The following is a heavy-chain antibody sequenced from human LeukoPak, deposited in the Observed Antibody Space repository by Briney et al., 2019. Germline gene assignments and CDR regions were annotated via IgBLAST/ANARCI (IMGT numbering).Heavy chain of an antibody. CDR2: INHSGST. CDR1: GFTFSSYA. Sequence: GSLRLSCATSGFTFSSYAMSWIRQPPGKGLEWIGEINHSGSTNYNPSLKSRVTISVDTSKNQFSLKLSSVTAADTAVYYCARGLYYYDSSGYYSDAFDIWGQGTMVTVSS. V-gene: IGHV4-34*01. J-gene: IGHJ3*02. CDR3: ARGLYYYDSSGYYSDAFDI. D-gene: IGHD3-22*01.